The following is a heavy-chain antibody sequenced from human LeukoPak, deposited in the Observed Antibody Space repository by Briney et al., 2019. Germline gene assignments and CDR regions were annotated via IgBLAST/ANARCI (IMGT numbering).Heavy chain of an antibody. CDR1: GFTFDDYA. D-gene: IGHD3-10*01. CDR3: GGSHYYYYGMDV. CDR2: ISGSGGST. Sequence: GRSLRLSCAASGFTFDDYAMHWVRQAPGKGLEWVSAISGSGGSTYYADSVKGRFTISRDNSKNTLYLQMNSLRAEDTAVYYCGGSHYYYYGMDVWGQGTTVTVSS. V-gene: IGHV3-23*01. J-gene: IGHJ6*02.